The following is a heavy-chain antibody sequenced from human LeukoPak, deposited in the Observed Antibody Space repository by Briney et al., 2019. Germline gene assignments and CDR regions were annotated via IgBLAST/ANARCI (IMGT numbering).Heavy chain of an antibody. CDR1: GFSFSDHW. Sequence: GGSLRLSCEASGFSFSDHWMEWVRQAPGKGLVWVSGIKGDGRSTKNADSVKGRFTISRDNGKSTLHLQMNSLRAEDTAVYYCVRGLAWSWDVWGQGTTVIVSS. J-gene: IGHJ6*02. D-gene: IGHD3-3*01. CDR3: VRGLAWSWDV. CDR2: IKGDGRST. V-gene: IGHV3-74*03.